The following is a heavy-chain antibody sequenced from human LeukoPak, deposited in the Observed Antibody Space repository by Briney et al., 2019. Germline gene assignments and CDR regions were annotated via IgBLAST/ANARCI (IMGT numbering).Heavy chain of an antibody. CDR2: INTDGTVT. D-gene: IGHD6-19*01. Sequence: GGSLRLSCAASGFTFSKYWMLRVRQAPGKGLESVSRINTDGTVTTYADSVKGRFTVSRDNADNTMFLQMNSVRDKDTAVYYCATKQWLAPPPDSWGQGTPVTVSS. V-gene: IGHV3-74*01. CDR1: GFTFSKYW. J-gene: IGHJ4*02. CDR3: ATKQWLAPPPDS.